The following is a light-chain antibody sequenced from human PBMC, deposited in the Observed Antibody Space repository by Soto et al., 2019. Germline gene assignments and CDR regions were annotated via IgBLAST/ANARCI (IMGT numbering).Light chain of an antibody. V-gene: IGKV3-11*01. J-gene: IGKJ2*01. CDR3: QQRYNWPNT. CDR2: DAS. CDR1: QSVGTY. Sequence: EIVLTQSPATLSLSPGERATLSCRTSQSVGTYLAWYQHNPGQAPRLLIYDASNRATGIPARFSGSGSGTYFTLTISRPEPEDVAVYYCQQRYNWPNTFGQGTKLEIK.